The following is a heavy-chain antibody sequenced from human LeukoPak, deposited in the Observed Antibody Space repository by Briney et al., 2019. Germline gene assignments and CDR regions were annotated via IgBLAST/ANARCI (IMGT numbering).Heavy chain of an antibody. D-gene: IGHD6-13*01. CDR2: IYSGGST. CDR3: ARAFPAGYSSSWYNYYYGMDV. J-gene: IGHJ6*02. Sequence: GGSLRLSCAASGFTVSSNYMSWVRQAPGKGLEWASVIYSGGSTYYADSVKGRFTISRGNSKNTLYLQMNSLRAEDTAVYYCARAFPAGYSSSWYNYYYGMDVWGQGTTVTVSS. CDR1: GFTVSSNY. V-gene: IGHV3-66*01.